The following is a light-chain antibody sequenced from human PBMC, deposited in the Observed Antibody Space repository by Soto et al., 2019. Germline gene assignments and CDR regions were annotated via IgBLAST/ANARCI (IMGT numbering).Light chain of an antibody. J-gene: IGKJ2*01. CDR3: QQYGSSPYT. CDR2: DAA. V-gene: IGKV3D-11*01. Sequence: EIVLTQSPATLSLSPGERATLSCRASQGVGSYLACYQQNPGQAPRLLIYDAANRATGIPARFSGSGPGTDFTLTVSSLEPEDFAVYYCQQYGSSPYTFGQGTKVDIK. CDR1: QGVGSY.